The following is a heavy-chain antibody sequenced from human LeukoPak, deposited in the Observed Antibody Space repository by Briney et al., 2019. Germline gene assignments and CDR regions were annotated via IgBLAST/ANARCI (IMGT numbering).Heavy chain of an antibody. J-gene: IGHJ4*02. CDR2: NYYSEST. Sequence: SDTLSLICTLSGGSISSSSYYCGWIRQPPGKGLEWIESNYYSESTYYNPSLKSRVTRSVDTSKNQFSLRLSSVTTADTALYYCARVGAICSSTSCHPEYYFDYSGQGTLVTVSS. CDR1: GGSISSSSYY. V-gene: IGHV4-39*07. D-gene: IGHD2-2*01. CDR3: ARVGAICSSTSCHPEYYFDY.